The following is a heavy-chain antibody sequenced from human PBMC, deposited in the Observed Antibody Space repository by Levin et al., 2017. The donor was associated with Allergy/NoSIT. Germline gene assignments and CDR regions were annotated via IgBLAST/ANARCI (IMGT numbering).Heavy chain of an antibody. V-gene: IGHV3-49*03. CDR1: GFTFGDYA. J-gene: IGHJ4*02. D-gene: IGHD3-22*01. CDR2: IRSKAYGGTT. Sequence: GESLKISCTASGFTFGDYAMSWFRQAPGKGLEWVGFIRSKAYGGTTEYAASVKGRFTISRDDSKSIAYLQMNSLKTEDTAVYYCTRALSSGYYYSYYFDYWGQGTLVTVSS. CDR3: TRALSSGYYYSYYFDY.